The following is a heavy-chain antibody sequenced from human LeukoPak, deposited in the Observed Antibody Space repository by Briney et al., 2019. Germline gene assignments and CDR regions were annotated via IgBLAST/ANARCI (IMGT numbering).Heavy chain of an antibody. Sequence: PSETLSLTCNVSGASISSSSYFWAWIRQPPGKWLEWVGGIYYSGNTYFNSSLKSRVTISVDRSKNQFSLKVTSVTATDTAVYYCARLSGTYSPFNYWGQGTLVTVSS. V-gene: IGHV4-39*01. CDR3: ARLSGTYSPFNY. J-gene: IGHJ4*02. CDR1: GASISSSSYF. D-gene: IGHD1-26*01. CDR2: IYYSGNT.